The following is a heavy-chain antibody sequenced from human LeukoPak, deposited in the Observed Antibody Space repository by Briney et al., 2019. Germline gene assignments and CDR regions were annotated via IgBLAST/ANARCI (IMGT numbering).Heavy chain of an antibody. Sequence: GGSLRLSCAASGFTFSSYAMHWVRQAPGKGLEWVAFISYDGSDKYYADSVKGRFTISRDNSNNTLYLQMSSLRAEDTAVFYCARYDYMDVWGKGTTVTVSS. CDR1: GFTFSSYA. V-gene: IGHV3-30*04. CDR3: ARYDYMDV. J-gene: IGHJ6*03. CDR2: ISYDGSDK.